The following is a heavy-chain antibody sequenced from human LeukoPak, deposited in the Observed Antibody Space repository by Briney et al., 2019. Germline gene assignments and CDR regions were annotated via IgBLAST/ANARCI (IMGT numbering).Heavy chain of an antibody. CDR2: INHSGST. V-gene: IGHV4-34*01. CDR1: GGSFSGYY. Sequence: KPSETLSLTCAVYGGSFSGYYWSWIRQPPGKGLEWIGEINHSGSTNYNPSLKSRVTISVDTSKNQFSLKLSSVTAADTAVYYCARGARWLPKYYFDYWGQGTPVTVSS. CDR3: ARGARWLPKYYFDY. J-gene: IGHJ4*02. D-gene: IGHD5-24*01.